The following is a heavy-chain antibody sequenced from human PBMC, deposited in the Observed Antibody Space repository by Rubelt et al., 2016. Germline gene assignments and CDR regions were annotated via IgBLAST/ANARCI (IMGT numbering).Heavy chain of an antibody. CDR1: GGSFSGYY. CDR2: INHSGST. J-gene: IGHJ6*02. D-gene: IGHD6-13*01. Sequence: QVQLQQWGAGLLKPSETLSLTCAVYGGSFSGYYWSWIRQPPGKGLGWIGEINHSGSTNYNPSFKSRVTRSVDTSKNQFSLKLSSVTAADTAVYYCARGRRGSSSWLGRDYYGMDVWGQGTTVTVSS. CDR3: ARGRRGSSSWLGRDYYGMDV. V-gene: IGHV4-34*01.